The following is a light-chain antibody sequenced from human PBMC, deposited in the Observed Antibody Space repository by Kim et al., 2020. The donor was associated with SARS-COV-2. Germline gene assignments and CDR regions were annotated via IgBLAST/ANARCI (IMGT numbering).Light chain of an antibody. V-gene: IGKV3-15*01. CDR1: QSVNSN. CDR3: QQYKNGPPLT. CDR2: GAS. J-gene: IGKJ4*01. Sequence: SPGERATLSCRASQSVNSNLAWYQQKPGQAPRLLIYGASTRATGIPARFSGSGSGTEFTLTISTLRSEDFAIYYGQQYKNGPPLTFGGGTKVDIK.